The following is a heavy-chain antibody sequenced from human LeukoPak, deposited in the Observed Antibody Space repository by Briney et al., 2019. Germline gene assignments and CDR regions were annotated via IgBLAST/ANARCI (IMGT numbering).Heavy chain of an antibody. CDR2: IYYSGST. V-gene: IGHV4-59*08. Sequence: SETLSLTCTVSGGSISSYYWSWIRQPPGKGLEWIGYIYYSGSTNYNPSLKSRVTISVDTSKNQFSLKLSSVTAADTAVYYCASWRTGFSFDYWGQGTLVTVPS. CDR1: GGSISSYY. J-gene: IGHJ4*02. D-gene: IGHD1-1*01. CDR3: ASWRTGFSFDY.